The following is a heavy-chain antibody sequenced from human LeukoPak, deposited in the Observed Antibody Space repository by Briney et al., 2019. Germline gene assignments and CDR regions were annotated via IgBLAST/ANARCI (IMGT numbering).Heavy chain of an antibody. CDR1: GFTFSSYG. CDR3: AKTLQGYYYYYYMDV. Sequence: GGTLRLSCAASGFTFSSYGMSWVRQAPGKGLEWVSAISGSGGSTYYADSVKGRFTISRDNSKNTLYLQMNSLRAEDTAVYYCAKTLQGYYYYYYMDVWGKGTTVTISS. V-gene: IGHV3-23*01. D-gene: IGHD5-24*01. CDR2: ISGSGGST. J-gene: IGHJ6*03.